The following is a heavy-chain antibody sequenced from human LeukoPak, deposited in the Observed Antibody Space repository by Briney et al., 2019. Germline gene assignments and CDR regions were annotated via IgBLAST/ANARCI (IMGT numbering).Heavy chain of an antibody. V-gene: IGHV1-69*13. CDR1: GGTFSSYA. CDR2: IIPIFGTA. Sequence: GASVKVSCKASGGTFSSYAISWVRQAPGQGLEWMGGIIPIFGTANYAQKFQGRVTITADESTSTAYMELSSLRSEDTAVYYCARGSYGGNYHRWDYWGQGTLVTVSS. J-gene: IGHJ4*02. CDR3: ARGSYGGNYHRWDY. D-gene: IGHD4-23*01.